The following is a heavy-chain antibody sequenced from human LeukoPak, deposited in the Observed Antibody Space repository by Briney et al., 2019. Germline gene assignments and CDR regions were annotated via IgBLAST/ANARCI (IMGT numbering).Heavy chain of an antibody. CDR2: IIPVLGVG. J-gene: IGHJ4*02. Sequence: AVTVTFKSSVCTFNNYAISWVRQPPAQGLEWMGRIIPVLGVGNYAQKFRGRVNISVDKSTDTAYMELNSLTSDDTAVYYCAGVSITGSGPAPVDYWGQGTLVTVSS. CDR1: VCTFNNYA. V-gene: IGHV1-69*04. D-gene: IGHD2-15*01. CDR3: AGVSITGSGPAPVDY.